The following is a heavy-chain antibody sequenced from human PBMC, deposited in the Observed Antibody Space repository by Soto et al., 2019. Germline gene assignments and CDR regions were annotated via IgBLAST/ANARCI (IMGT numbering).Heavy chain of an antibody. CDR3: AKNWNWGSLVH. CDR1: GDSISTDC. J-gene: IGHJ4*02. CDR2: IYYGGST. V-gene: IGHV4-59*08. D-gene: IGHD7-27*01. Sequence: SEILSLTCTVSGDSISTDCWSWIRQSPGKGLEWIGFIYYGGSTNYNPSLKSRVTISVDTPKNQFSLKLSSVTAVDTAVYYCAKNWNWGSLVHWGQGTLVTVSS.